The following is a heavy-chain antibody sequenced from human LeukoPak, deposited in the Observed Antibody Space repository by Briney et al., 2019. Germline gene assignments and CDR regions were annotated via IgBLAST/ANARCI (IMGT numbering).Heavy chain of an antibody. D-gene: IGHD3-22*01. V-gene: IGHV5-51*01. Sequence: GESLKISCKGSGYSFTSYWIGWVRQMPGKGLEWMGIIYPGDSDTRYSPSFQGQVTISADKSISTAYLQWSSLKASDTAMYYCARTPGIYYDSSGYYDYWGQGTLVTVSS. CDR3: ARTPGIYYDSSGYYDY. CDR1: GYSFTSYW. CDR2: IYPGDSDT. J-gene: IGHJ4*02.